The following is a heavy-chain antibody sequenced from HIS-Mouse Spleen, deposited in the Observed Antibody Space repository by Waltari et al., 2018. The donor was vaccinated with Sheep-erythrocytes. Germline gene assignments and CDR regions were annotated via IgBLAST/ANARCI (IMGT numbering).Heavy chain of an antibody. CDR1: GWSFSVYY. D-gene: IGHD3-10*01. CDR3: ARVRTRYSGHLDY. CDR2: INHSGST. Sequence: QVQLQQWGAGLLKPSETLSLTCSVYGWSFSVYYWSWIRQPPGKGLELIGEINHSGSTNHNPSLNSRVTISVDTSTNQFSLKLSSVTAADTAVYYCARVRTRYSGHLDYWGQGTLVTVSS. J-gene: IGHJ4*02. V-gene: IGHV4-34*01.